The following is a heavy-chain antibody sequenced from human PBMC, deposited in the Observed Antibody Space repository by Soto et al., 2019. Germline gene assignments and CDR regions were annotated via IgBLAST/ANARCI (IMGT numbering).Heavy chain of an antibody. V-gene: IGHV3-33*01. Sequence: PVGSLRLSCAASRFTFSNYGMHWVRQAPGKGLEWVAVIWYDGSKKYYADSVKGRFTISRDNSKNTLYLQMSSLRAEDTAVYYCARDRLDCSTTSCYIPFDYWGQGTLVTVSS. D-gene: IGHD2-2*02. J-gene: IGHJ4*02. CDR2: IWYDGSKK. CDR3: ARDRLDCSTTSCYIPFDY. CDR1: RFTFSNYG.